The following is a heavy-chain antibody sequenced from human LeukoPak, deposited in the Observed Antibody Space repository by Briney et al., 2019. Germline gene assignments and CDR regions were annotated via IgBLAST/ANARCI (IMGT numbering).Heavy chain of an antibody. D-gene: IGHD5-18*01. Sequence: ASVKVSCKASGYTFTSYYMHWVRQAPGQGLEWMGIINPSGGSTSYAQKFQGRVTMTRDTSTSTVYMELSSLRSEDTAVYYCARDSAAMAPGNDAFDIWGQGTMVTVSS. J-gene: IGHJ3*02. V-gene: IGHV1-46*01. CDR2: INPSGGST. CDR1: GYTFTSYY. CDR3: ARDSAAMAPGNDAFDI.